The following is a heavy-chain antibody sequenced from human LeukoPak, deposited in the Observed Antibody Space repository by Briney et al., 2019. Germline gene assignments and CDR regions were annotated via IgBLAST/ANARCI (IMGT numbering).Heavy chain of an antibody. J-gene: IGHJ6*02. CDR1: GYPFTDYY. CDR2: ISGYNGNT. Sequence: ASVKVSCKASGYPFTDYYMHWVRQAPGQGLEWMGWISGYNGNTNYAQNLQGRVTMTTDTSTSTAYMELRSLRSDDTAVYYCARVWGSMVTGALYNSYGMDVWGQGTTVTVSS. CDR3: ARVWGSMVTGALYNSYGMDV. V-gene: IGHV1-18*04. D-gene: IGHD5-18*01.